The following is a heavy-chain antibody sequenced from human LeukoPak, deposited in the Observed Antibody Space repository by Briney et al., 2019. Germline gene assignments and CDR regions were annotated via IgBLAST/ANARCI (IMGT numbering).Heavy chain of an antibody. D-gene: IGHD3-16*01. CDR3: ARLYSPLGDGELDP. J-gene: IGHJ5*02. Sequence: GESLKISCKASGYSFTSYWIGRVRQMPGKGLEWMGIIYPGDSDTRYSPSFQGQVTISADKSISTAYLQWSSLKASDTAMYYCARLYSPLGDGELDPWGQGTLVTVSS. CDR2: IYPGDSDT. V-gene: IGHV5-51*01. CDR1: GYSFTSYW.